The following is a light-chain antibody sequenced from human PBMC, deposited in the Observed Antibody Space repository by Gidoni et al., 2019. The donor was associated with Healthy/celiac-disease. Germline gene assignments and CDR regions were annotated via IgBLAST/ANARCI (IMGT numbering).Light chain of an antibody. CDR1: QSRSSN. J-gene: IGKJ1*01. CDR3: QQYNNWPPTWT. CDR2: VAS. V-gene: IGKV3-15*01. Sequence: EVVMTQYPATLSVSPGERATLSCSASQSRSSNLAWYQQKPGQAPRLLIYVASTRATGSPARFSGSGSGTEFTLTISSLQSEDFAVYYCQQYNNWPPTWTFGQGTKVEIK.